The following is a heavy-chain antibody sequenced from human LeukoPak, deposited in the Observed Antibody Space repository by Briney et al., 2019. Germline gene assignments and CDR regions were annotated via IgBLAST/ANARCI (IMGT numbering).Heavy chain of an antibody. CDR1: GDSMSTYY. CDR3: ARGVGSGYTDD. D-gene: IGHD3-22*01. J-gene: IGHJ4*02. V-gene: IGHV4-59*01. Sequence: SETLSLTCTVSGDSMSTYYWTWIQQPPGKGLEWIGYIYNSGSTNYNPSLKSRVTISVDTSKNQFSLKLTSVTAADTAVYYCARGVGSGYTDDWGQGTLVTVSS. CDR2: IYNSGST.